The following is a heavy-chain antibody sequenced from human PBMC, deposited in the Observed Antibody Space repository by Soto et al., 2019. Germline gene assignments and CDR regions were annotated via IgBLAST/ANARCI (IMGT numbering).Heavy chain of an antibody. V-gene: IGHV1-3*01. Sequence: QVPLVQSGAEVKKPGASVKVSCKASGYTFSTYGLNWVRQAPGQRLEWMGWINAGNGNTKYSQKFPGRFTITRDTSASTAYMELNYLRSEDTAVYYCARGEVWFDFWGQGTLVTVSS. CDR2: INAGNGNT. J-gene: IGHJ4*02. CDR3: ARGEVWFDF. D-gene: IGHD2-8*01. CDR1: GYTFSTYG.